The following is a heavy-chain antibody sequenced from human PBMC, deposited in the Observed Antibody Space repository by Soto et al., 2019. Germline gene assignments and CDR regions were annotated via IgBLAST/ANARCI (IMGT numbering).Heavy chain of an antibody. CDR1: GYTFTSYY. CDR2: INPSGGST. D-gene: IGHD5-12*01. J-gene: IGHJ4*02. CDR3: ARVHRRYSGYEPEDY. Sequence: ASVKVSCKASGYTFTSYYMHWVRQAPGQGLEWMGIINPSGGSTSYAQKFQGRVTMTRDTSTSTVYMELSSLRSEDTTVYYCARVHRRYSGYEPEDYSGQTPLLT. V-gene: IGHV1-46*03.